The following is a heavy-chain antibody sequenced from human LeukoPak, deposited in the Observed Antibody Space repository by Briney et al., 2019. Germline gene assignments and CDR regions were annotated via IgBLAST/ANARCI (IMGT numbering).Heavy chain of an antibody. D-gene: IGHD3-22*01. Sequence: GGSLRLSCAASGFTFSSYSMNWVRQAPGKGLEWVSSISSSSSYIYYADTVKGRFAISRDNAKNSLYLQMNSLRAEDTAVYYCAKDISSGTGDYWGQGTLVTVSS. CDR2: ISSSSSYI. CDR3: AKDISSGTGDY. CDR1: GFTFSSYS. J-gene: IGHJ4*02. V-gene: IGHV3-21*01.